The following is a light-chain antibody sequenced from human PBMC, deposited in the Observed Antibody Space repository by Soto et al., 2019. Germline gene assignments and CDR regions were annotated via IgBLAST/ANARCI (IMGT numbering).Light chain of an antibody. J-gene: IGKJ1*01. CDR2: GAS. Sequence: EIVLTQSPGTLSLSPGERATLSCRASQSVSSSYLAWYQQKPGQAPRLLIYGASSRAPGVPDRFRGSGSGTDFSLTISRLEPEDFAVYYCQQYGGTPWTFGQGTKVDVK. V-gene: IGKV3-20*01. CDR3: QQYGGTPWT. CDR1: QSVSSSY.